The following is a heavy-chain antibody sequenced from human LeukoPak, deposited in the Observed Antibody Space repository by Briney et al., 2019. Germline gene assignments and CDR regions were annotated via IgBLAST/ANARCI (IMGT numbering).Heavy chain of an antibody. J-gene: IGHJ4*02. CDR3: ATGGYSSGWYFDY. CDR2: FDPEDGET. Sequence: ASVKVSCKVSGYTLTELSMHWVRQAPGKGLEWMGGFDPEDGETIYAQKFQGRVTMTEDTPTDTAYMELSSLRSEDTAVYYCATGGYSSGWYFDYWGQGTLVTVSS. V-gene: IGHV1-24*01. CDR1: GYTLTELS. D-gene: IGHD6-19*01.